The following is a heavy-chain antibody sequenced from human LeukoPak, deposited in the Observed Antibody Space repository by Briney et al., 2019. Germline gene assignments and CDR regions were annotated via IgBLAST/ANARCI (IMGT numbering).Heavy chain of an antibody. V-gene: IGHV3-21*01. D-gene: IGHD6-13*01. CDR1: GFTFSSFN. CDR3: ARGDRSAVFDY. J-gene: IGHJ4*02. Sequence: GGSLRLSCASSGFTFSSFNMNWLRQAPGKGLEWVSPISSGRTYTYYADSVKGRFTISRENTKNSLFLQMNSLRAEDTAIYYCARGDRSAVFDYWGQGSLVTVSS. CDR2: ISSGRTYT.